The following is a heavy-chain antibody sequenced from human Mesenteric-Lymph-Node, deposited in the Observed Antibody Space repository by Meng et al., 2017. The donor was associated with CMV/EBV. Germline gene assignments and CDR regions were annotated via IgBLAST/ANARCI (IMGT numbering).Heavy chain of an antibody. V-gene: IGHV4-38-2*02. Sequence: GSLRLSCTVSGYSISRGYYWGWIRQTPGKGLEWIGTIHHSGSADYNPSLKSRVTISVDTSKNQFSLNLSSVTAADTAMYYCARDHCSGGSCYWFDPWGQGTLVTVSS. CDR3: ARDHCSGGSCYWFDP. J-gene: IGHJ5*02. CDR1: GYSISRGYY. D-gene: IGHD2-15*01. CDR2: IHHSGSA.